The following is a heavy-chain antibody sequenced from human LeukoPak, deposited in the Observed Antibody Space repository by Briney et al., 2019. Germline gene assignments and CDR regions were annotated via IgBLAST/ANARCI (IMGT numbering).Heavy chain of an antibody. D-gene: IGHD2-15*01. Sequence: SETLSLTCAVYGGSFSGYYWSWIRQPPGKGLEWIGEINHSGSTNYNPSLKSRVTISVDTSKNQFSLKLSSVTAADTAVYYCARGDHEYCSGGSCYGGTDAFDIWGQGTMVTVSS. V-gene: IGHV4-34*01. CDR1: GGSFSGYY. J-gene: IGHJ3*02. CDR2: INHSGST. CDR3: ARGDHEYCSGGSCYGGTDAFDI.